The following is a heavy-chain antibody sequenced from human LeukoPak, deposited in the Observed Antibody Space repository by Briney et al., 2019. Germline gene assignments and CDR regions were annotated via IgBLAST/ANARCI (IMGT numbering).Heavy chain of an antibody. D-gene: IGHD5-18*01. V-gene: IGHV4-59*08. CDR2: IYYSGST. CDR1: GGSISSYY. J-gene: IGHJ4*02. Sequence: PSETLSLTCTVSGGSISSYYWSWIRQPPGKGLEWIGYIYYSGSTNYNPSLKSRVTISVDTSKNQFSLKLSSVTAADTAVYYCARISRGYSYGPGNYWGQGTLVTVSS. CDR3: ARISRGYSYGPGNY.